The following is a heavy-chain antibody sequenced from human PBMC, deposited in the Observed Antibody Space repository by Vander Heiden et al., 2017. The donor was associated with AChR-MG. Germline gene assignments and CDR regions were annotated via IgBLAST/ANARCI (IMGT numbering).Heavy chain of an antibody. Sequence: EVQSLQSAGDLVPPGGSLTLSCPAPGLTFSDHAIRCVRQAPGKGLEWVSAISGSGGSTYYADSVKGRFTIPRDNSKNTLYLQMNSLRAEDTAVYFCARSHGAVERYFDLWGRGTLITVSS. V-gene: IGHV3-23*01. J-gene: IGHJ2*01. CDR3: ARSHGAVERYFDL. CDR1: GLTFSDHA. CDR2: ISGSGGST.